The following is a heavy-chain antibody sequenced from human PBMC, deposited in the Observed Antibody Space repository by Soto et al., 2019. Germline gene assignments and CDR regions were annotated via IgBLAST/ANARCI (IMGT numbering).Heavy chain of an antibody. J-gene: IGHJ6*02. CDR1: GDSVSSNSAS. D-gene: IGHD6-19*01. CDR3: ARGDCSGGYFRVDV. V-gene: IGHV6-1*01. CDR2: TYYRSKWYN. Sequence: PSQTLSLTCVISGDSVSSNSASWNWIRQSPSRGLEWLGRTYYRSKWYNDYVVSVRSRIIINADTSKNQFSLQLNSVTPEDTALYYCARGDCSGGYFRVDVWGQGTTVTVSS.